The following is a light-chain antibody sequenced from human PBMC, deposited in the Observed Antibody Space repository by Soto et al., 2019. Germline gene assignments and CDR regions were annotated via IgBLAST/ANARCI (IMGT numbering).Light chain of an antibody. V-gene: IGKV3-20*01. CDR3: QQYGSLPRT. CDR2: GAF. Sequence: EIVLTQSPGTLSLSPGDRATLSCRASQSIPSSTYLAWYQQKPGQAPRLLIYGAFSRATGIPDRFSGSGSGTYFTLTISRLEPEDFAVYYCQQYGSLPRTFGQGTKVEIK. CDR1: QSIPSSTY. J-gene: IGKJ1*01.